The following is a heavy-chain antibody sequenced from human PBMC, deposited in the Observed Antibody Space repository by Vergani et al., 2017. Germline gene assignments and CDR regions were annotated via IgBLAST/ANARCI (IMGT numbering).Heavy chain of an antibody. D-gene: IGHD2-21*01. J-gene: IGHJ2*01. CDR2: ISGSGGST. V-gene: IGHV3-23*04. CDR1: GFTFSSYA. Sequence: EVQLVESGGGLVKPGGSLRLSCAASGFTFSSYAMSWVRQAPGKGLEWVSAISGSGGSTYYADSVKGRFTISRDNSKNTLYLQMNSLRAEDTAVYYCAKDACGGDCSYWYFDLWGRGTLVTVSS. CDR3: AKDACGGDCSYWYFDL.